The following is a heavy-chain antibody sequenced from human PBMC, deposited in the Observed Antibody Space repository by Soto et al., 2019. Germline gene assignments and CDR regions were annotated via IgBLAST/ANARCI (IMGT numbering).Heavy chain of an antibody. V-gene: IGHV3-9*01. CDR2: ISWNSGNI. D-gene: IGHD3-3*01. J-gene: IGHJ4*02. CDR1: GFTFDDYA. Sequence: GGSLRLSCAASGFTFDDYAMYWVRQVLGKGLEWVSSISWNSGNIGYADSVKGRFTTSRDNAENSLYLQMNSLRPEDTALYYCARALDFWSAYFDYWGQGSLVTVSS. CDR3: ARALDFWSAYFDY.